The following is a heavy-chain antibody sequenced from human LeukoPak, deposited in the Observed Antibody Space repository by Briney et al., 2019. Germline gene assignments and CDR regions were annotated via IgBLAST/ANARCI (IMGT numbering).Heavy chain of an antibody. D-gene: IGHD3-3*01. CDR3: AREVGFYRPLYY. V-gene: IGHV4-4*02. CDR1: GGSATSTNW. Sequence: SETLSLTCDLSGGSATSTNWWTWVRQPPGKGLEWIGEVQLDGRTNYNPSLKSRLIKSVDQPENHISRNLTTVTYAGTTVHYCAREVGFYRPLYYSGQGTLVTVSS. CDR2: VQLDGRT. J-gene: IGHJ4*02.